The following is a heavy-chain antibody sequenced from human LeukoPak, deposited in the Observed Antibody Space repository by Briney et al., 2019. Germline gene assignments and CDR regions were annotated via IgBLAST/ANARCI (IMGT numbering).Heavy chain of an antibody. Sequence: ASVKVSCKASGYTFTNYAINWVRQAPGQGLEWMGWISAYNGNTKYAQKFQGRVTMTTDTFTSTAYMEVRSLRSDDTAVYYCARDAGGEYLVVVATAPTLSEYWGQGTLVTVSS. J-gene: IGHJ4*02. CDR2: ISAYNGNT. CDR3: ARDAGGEYLVVVATAPTLSEY. V-gene: IGHV1-18*01. CDR1: GYTFTNYA. D-gene: IGHD2-15*01.